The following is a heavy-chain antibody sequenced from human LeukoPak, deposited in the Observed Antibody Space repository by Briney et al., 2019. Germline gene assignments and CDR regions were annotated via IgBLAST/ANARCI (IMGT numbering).Heavy chain of an antibody. CDR2: ISGGGSAT. J-gene: IGHJ6*02. Sequence: GGSLRLSCAASGFTFSNYGLSWVRQAPGKGLEWVSAISGGGSATYYADSVKGRFTISRDNSKNTLFLQMNTLRADDTAVYYCAGGAGVYYYDMDVWGQGTSVTVSS. V-gene: IGHV3-23*01. CDR3: AGGAGVYYYDMDV. CDR1: GFTFSNYG.